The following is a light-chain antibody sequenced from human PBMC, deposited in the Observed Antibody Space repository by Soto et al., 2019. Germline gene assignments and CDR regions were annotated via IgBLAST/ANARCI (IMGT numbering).Light chain of an antibody. CDR1: SSNIGSNY. V-gene: IGLV1-47*02. CDR3: QSYDSSLSGPVV. J-gene: IGLJ2*01. Sequence: QSVLTQPPSASGTPGQRVTISCSGSSSNIGSNYVYWYQQLPGTAPKLLIYSNNQRPSGVPDRFSGSKSGTSASLAISGLRSEDEADYYCQSYDSSLSGPVVFGGGTKLTVL. CDR2: SNN.